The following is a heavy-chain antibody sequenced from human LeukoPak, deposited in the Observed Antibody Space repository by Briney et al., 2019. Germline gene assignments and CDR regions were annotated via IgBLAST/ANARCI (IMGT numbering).Heavy chain of an antibody. CDR3: VRQDYTTGWYFLDQ. V-gene: IGHV4-59*01. J-gene: IGHJ4*02. D-gene: IGHD6-19*01. CDR2: IYSSGST. Sequence: PSETLSLTCTVSGGSISRYHWSWVRQPPGKGLEWIGYIYSSGSTNYNPSLKSRVTISLDTSKNQFSLRLSSVTAADTAMYYCVRQDYTTGWYFLDQWGQGTLVTVSS. CDR1: GGSISRYH.